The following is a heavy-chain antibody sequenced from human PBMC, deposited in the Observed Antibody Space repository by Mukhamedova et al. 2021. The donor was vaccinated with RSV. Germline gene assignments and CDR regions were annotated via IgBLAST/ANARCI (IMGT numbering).Heavy chain of an antibody. V-gene: IGHV4-4*07. Sequence: IRQPAGKGLEWIGRIYSSGTTNYNPSLKSRVTMSVDTSKNQFSLKLHSVTAADTAVYYCARVGGAGSGCYLEAFDYWGQGTLVTV. D-gene: IGHD3-10*01. CDR3: ARVGGAGSGCYLEAFDY. CDR2: IYSSGTT. J-gene: IGHJ4*02.